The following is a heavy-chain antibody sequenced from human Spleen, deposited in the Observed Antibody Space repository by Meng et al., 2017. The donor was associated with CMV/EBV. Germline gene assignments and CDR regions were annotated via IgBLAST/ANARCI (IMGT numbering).Heavy chain of an antibody. CDR1: GVSISGYF. Sequence: SETLSLTCTVSGVSISGYFWSWIRQSPGKGLEWIGYIYHSGTTNYNPSLKSRVTISADTSKNQFSLRLSSVTAADTAVYYCASDKKLLTTGYRDYYYYGMDIWGQGTTVTVSS. CDR3: ASDKKLLTTGYRDYYYYGMDI. D-gene: IGHD3-9*01. V-gene: IGHV4-59*01. CDR2: IYHSGTT. J-gene: IGHJ6*02.